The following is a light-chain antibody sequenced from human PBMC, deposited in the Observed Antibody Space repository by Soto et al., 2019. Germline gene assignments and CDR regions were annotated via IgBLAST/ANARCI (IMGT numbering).Light chain of an antibody. Sequence: QSALTQPASLSGSPGQSITISCTGTSSDVGAYDYVSWFQQHPGKAPKLIIYEVRNRPSGVSNRFSGSKSGNTASLTISGLQAEDEADYYCSSYSSTTLVFGTGTKVTVL. CDR2: EVR. V-gene: IGLV2-14*01. CDR3: SSYSSTTLV. CDR1: SSDVGAYDY. J-gene: IGLJ1*01.